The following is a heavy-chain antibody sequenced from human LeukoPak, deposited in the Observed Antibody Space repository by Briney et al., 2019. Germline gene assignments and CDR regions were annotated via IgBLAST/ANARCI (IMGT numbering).Heavy chain of an antibody. CDR1: GGSISSYY. CDR2: IYYSGST. V-gene: IGHV4-59*01. J-gene: IGHJ4*02. Sequence: SETLSLTCTVSGGSISSYYWSWIRQPPGKGLEWIGYIYYSGSTNYNPSLKSRVTISVETSKNQFSLKLSSVTAADTAVYYCARSAYSSGWHLREFDYWGQGTLVTVSS. CDR3: ARSAYSSGWHLREFDY. D-gene: IGHD6-19*01.